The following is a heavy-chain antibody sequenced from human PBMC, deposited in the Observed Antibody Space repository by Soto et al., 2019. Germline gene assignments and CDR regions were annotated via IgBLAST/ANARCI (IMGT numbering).Heavy chain of an antibody. CDR3: ARASGRGWYNWFDP. CDR2: IIPMFGTT. J-gene: IGHJ5*02. CDR1: AGNFSSFA. V-gene: IGHV1-69*01. D-gene: IGHD6-19*01. Sequence: QVHLVQSGAEVKKPGSSVKVSCKASAGNFSSFAISWVRRAPGQGLEYMGGIIPMFGTTNYAQKFRGRVTVIADESTSTVYLELSSLRFDDTAVYYCARASGRGWYNWFDPWGQGTLVTVSS.